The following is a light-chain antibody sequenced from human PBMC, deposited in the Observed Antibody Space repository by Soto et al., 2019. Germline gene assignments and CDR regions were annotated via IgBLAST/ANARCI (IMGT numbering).Light chain of an antibody. CDR3: QHYGSAPQS. V-gene: IGKV3-20*01. CDR2: GAS. CDR1: QSVSSSY. Sequence: EIVLTQSPSTLSLSPGERATLSCRASQSVSSSYLAWYQQTPGQAPRLLLYGASSRATGIPDRFSGSGSGTDFTLTISRLEPEDFAVYYCQHYGSAPQSFGQGTKLEIK. J-gene: IGKJ2*03.